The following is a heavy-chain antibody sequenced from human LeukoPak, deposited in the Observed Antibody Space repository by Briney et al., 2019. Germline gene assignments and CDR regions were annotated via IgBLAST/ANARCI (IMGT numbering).Heavy chain of an antibody. CDR3: ASSSSWAPHFDY. CDR2: IKQDGSEK. V-gene: IGHV3-7*01. D-gene: IGHD6-13*01. CDR1: GFAFSSYW. Sequence: GGSLRLSCAVSGFAFSSYWMSWVRQAPGKGLEWVANIKQDGSEKYYVGSVKGRFTISRDNAKNSLYLQMNSLRAEDTAVYYCASSSSWAPHFDYWGQGTLVTVSS. J-gene: IGHJ4*02.